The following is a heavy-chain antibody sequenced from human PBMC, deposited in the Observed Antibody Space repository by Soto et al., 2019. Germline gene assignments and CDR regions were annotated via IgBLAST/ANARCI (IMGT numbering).Heavy chain of an antibody. D-gene: IGHD3-10*02. J-gene: IGHJ6*02. CDR2: IWYDGSNK. CDR1: GFTFSSYG. Sequence: QVQLVESGGGVVQPGRSLRLSCAASGFTFSSYGMHWVRQAPGKGLEWVAVIWYDGSNKYYADSVKGRFTISRDNSKNTLYLQMNSLRAEDTAVYYCAREGLQFSGGEYYYYGMDVWGQGTTVTVSS. CDR3: AREGLQFSGGEYYYYGMDV. V-gene: IGHV3-33*01.